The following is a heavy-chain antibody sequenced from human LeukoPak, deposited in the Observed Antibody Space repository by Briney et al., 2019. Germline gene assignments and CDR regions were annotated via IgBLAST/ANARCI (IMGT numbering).Heavy chain of an antibody. CDR3: AISGSYYRLWFDP. Sequence: SVKVSCKASGGTFSSYAISWVRQAPGQGLEWMGGIIPIFGTANYAQKFQGRVTITTDESTSTAYMELSSLRSEDTAVYYCAISGSYYRLWFDPWGQGTLDTVSS. CDR2: IIPIFGTA. D-gene: IGHD1-26*01. V-gene: IGHV1-69*05. CDR1: GGTFSSYA. J-gene: IGHJ5*02.